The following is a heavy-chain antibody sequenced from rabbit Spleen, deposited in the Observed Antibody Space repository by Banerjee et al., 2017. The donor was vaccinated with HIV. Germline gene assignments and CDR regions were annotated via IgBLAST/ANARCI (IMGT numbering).Heavy chain of an antibody. CDR1: GFSLSSYA. CDR3: ARGGGETAYGHAKDL. D-gene: IGHD6-1*01. CDR2: INTGSSGST. Sequence: QSLEESGGDLVKPGASLTLTCTASGFSLSSYAMSWVRQAPGKGLEWIGYINTGSSGSTAYASWAKGRFTISKTSSTTVTLQMTSLTAADTATYFCARGGGETAYGHAKDLWGPGTLVTVS. V-gene: IGHV1S40*01. J-gene: IGHJ4*01.